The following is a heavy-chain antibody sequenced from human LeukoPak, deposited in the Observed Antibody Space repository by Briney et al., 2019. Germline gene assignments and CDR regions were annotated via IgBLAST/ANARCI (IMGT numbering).Heavy chain of an antibody. J-gene: IGHJ6*02. CDR2: TKEDGSER. CDR3: ARDLPAADYDFWSGYYNYYYYGMDV. V-gene: IGHV3-7*03. D-gene: IGHD3-3*01. CDR1: AFIFSGHW. Sequence: GGSLRLSCEGSAFIFSGHWMNWVRQTPGKGLEWVASTKEDGSERQYVDSVKGRFSISRDNTKGSLFLQLNSLRAEDTAVYYCARDLPAADYDFWSGYYNYYYYGMDVWGQGTTVTVSS.